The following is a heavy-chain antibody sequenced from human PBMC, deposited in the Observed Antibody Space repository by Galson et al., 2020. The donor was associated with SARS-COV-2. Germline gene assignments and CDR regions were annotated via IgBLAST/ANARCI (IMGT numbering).Heavy chain of an antibody. J-gene: IGHJ4*02. CDR1: GFTFSSYW. Sequence: GGSLRLSCAASGFTFSSYWMSWVRQAPGKGLEWVANIKQDGSEKYYVDSVKGRFTISRDNAKNSLYLQMNSLRAEDTAVYYCARAHGYYDSSGYYYFDYWGQGTLVTVSS. V-gene: IGHV3-7*01. CDR2: IKQDGSEK. CDR3: ARAHGYYDSSGYYYFDY. D-gene: IGHD3-22*01.